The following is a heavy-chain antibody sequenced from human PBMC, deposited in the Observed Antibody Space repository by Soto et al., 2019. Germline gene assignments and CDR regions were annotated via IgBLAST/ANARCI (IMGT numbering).Heavy chain of an antibody. CDR3: ARGRGYSSGYDY. D-gene: IGHD5-18*01. J-gene: IGHJ4*02. CDR2: INAGNGNT. Sequence: QVQLVQSGAEVKKPGASVKVSCKASGYTFTSYAMHWVRQAPGQRLEWMGWINAGNGNTKYSQKFQGRVTITRDTSPITAYMELSSLRSEDTAVYYCARGRGYSSGYDYWGQGTLVTVSS. CDR1: GYTFTSYA. V-gene: IGHV1-3*01.